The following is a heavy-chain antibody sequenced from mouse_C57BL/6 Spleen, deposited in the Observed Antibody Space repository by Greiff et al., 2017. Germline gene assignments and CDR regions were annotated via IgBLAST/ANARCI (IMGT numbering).Heavy chain of an antibody. CDR2: INSDGGST. D-gene: IGHD2-4*01. CDR1: EYEFPSHD. Sequence: DVHLQESGGGLVQPGESLKLSCESYEYEFPSHDMSWVRKTPEQRLELVAAINSDGGSTYYPDTMERRFIISRDSTKKTLYLQMSSLRSEDTALYYCARDDYDVRFADWGQGTLVTVSA. V-gene: IGHV5-2*01. J-gene: IGHJ3*01. CDR3: ARDDYDVRFAD.